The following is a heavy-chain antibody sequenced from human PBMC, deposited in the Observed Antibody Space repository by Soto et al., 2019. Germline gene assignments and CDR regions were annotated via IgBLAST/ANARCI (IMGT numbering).Heavy chain of an antibody. J-gene: IGHJ5*02. CDR2: INHSGST. V-gene: IGHV4-34*01. D-gene: IGHD3-22*01. Sequence: PSETLSLTCAVYGGSFSGYYWSWIRQPPGKGLEWIGEINHSGSTNYNPSLKSRVTISVDTSKNQFSLKLSSVTAADTAVYYCARAGDSSGYAQPWGQGTLVTVSS. CDR1: GGSFSGYY. CDR3: ARAGDSSGYAQP.